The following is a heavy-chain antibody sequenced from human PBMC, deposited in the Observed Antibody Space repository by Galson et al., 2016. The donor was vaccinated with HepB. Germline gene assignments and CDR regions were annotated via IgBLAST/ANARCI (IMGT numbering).Heavy chain of an antibody. D-gene: IGHD2-21*01. J-gene: IGHJ4*02. V-gene: IGHV4-59*01. CDR1: GGSISSYY. CDR3: TRGAKGVVGAADY. Sequence: ETLSLTCTVSGGSISSYYWSWIRQPPGKELEGIGYISYSGSTNYKPSLQSRVTISVDTSQNQFSLKLSSVTAADTAVYYCTRGAKGVVGAADYWGQGTLVTVSS. CDR2: ISYSGST.